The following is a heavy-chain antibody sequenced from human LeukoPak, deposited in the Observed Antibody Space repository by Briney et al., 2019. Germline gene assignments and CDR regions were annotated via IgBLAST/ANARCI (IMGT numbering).Heavy chain of an antibody. J-gene: IGHJ6*02. D-gene: IGHD2-2*01. CDR1: SVSVNSYY. Sequence: SETLSLTCTVSSVSVNSYYWSWIRQPPGKGLEWIGYIYYSGSTNYNPSLKSRVTISVDTSKNQFSLKLSSVTAADTAVYYCARVPAAPRLYMDVWGQGTTVIVSS. CDR3: ARVPAAPRLYMDV. CDR2: IYYSGST. V-gene: IGHV4-59*02.